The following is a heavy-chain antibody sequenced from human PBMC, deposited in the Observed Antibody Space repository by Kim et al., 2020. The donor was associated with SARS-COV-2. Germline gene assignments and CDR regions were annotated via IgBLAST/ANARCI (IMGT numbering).Heavy chain of an antibody. Sequence: GGSLRLSCAASGFTFSTYTMTWVRQAPGKGLEWVSLIDPTSTFKYYADSMRGRLTISRDNAKNALFLQMNSLRAEDTALYYCARVKHLGSEYYYHGMDVWGQGTTVTVSS. CDR3: ARVKHLGSEYYYHGMDV. D-gene: IGHD2-21*01. CDR1: GFTFSTYT. V-gene: IGHV3-21*01. CDR2: IDPTSTFK. J-gene: IGHJ6*02.